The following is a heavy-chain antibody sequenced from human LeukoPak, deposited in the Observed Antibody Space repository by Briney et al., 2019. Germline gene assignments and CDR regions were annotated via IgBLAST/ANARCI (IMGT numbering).Heavy chain of an antibody. CDR2: IYYSGST. CDR1: GGSISSSSYY. V-gene: IGHV4-39*01. J-gene: IGHJ4*02. D-gene: IGHD2-15*01. Sequence: SETLSLTCTVSGGSISSSSYYWGWIRQPPGEGLEWIGSIYYSGSTYYNPSLKSRVTISVDTSKNQFSLKLSSVTAADTAVYYCARYFSYCSGGSCYPYYFDYWGQGTLVTVSS. CDR3: ARYFSYCSGGSCYPYYFDY.